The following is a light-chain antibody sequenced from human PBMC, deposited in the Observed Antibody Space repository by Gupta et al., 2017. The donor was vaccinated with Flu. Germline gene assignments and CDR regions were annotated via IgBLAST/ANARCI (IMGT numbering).Light chain of an antibody. CDR3: QSYHSSLSDSVV. CDR2: GNS. CDR1: SSNIGAGHG. Sequence: QSVLTQPPSVSGAPGQTVTIPCTGRSSNIGAGHGVLWYQQLPGTAPTLRIYGNSTRHSGVTDRCSVAKSRTSPSPAITGLHAGDEAVYCSQSYHSSLSDSVVVGAATGLSVL. V-gene: IGLV1-40*01. J-gene: IGLJ2*01.